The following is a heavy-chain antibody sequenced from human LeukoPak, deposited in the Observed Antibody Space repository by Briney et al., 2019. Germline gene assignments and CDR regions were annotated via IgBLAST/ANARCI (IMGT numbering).Heavy chain of an antibody. CDR1: GYTFTSYY. D-gene: IGHD6-13*01. V-gene: IGHV1-46*01. CDR2: INPSGGST. Sequence: RASVKVSCKASGYTFTSYYMHWVRQAPGQGLEWMGIINPSGGSTSYAQKFQGRVTMTRDTSTSTVYMELSSLRSEDTAVYYCARASVRYSSPADVGGDFDYLGQGTLVTVSS. J-gene: IGHJ4*02. CDR3: ARASVRYSSPADVGGDFDY.